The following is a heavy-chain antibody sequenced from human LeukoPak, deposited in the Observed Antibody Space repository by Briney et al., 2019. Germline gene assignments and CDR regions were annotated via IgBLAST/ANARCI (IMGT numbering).Heavy chain of an antibody. V-gene: IGHV1-69*04. CDR3: ASLPYDFWSGVNYYYYGMDV. CDR2: IIPSLGIA. J-gene: IGHJ6*02. CDR1: GGTFSSYA. Sequence: SVKVSCKASGGTFSSYAISWVRQAPGQGLEWMGRIIPSLGIANYAQKFQGRVTITADISTSTAYMELSSLRSEDTAVYYCASLPYDFWSGVNYYYYGMDVWGQGTTVTVSS. D-gene: IGHD3-3*01.